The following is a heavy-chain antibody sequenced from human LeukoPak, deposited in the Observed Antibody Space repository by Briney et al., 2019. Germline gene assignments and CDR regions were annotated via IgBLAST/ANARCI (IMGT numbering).Heavy chain of an antibody. CDR2: ISSGGAST. CDR3: AKDSSGWSNIYMDV. CDR1: EFTFSSYA. D-gene: IGHD6-19*01. J-gene: IGHJ6*03. Sequence: GSLRLSCAASEFTFSSYARTGVRQAPGKGREWGSGISSGGASTYYADSVKGRFSISRDNSKNTMYLQMNSVRAEDSAIYYCAKDSSGWSNIYMDVWGKGTTVTVSS. V-gene: IGHV3-23*01.